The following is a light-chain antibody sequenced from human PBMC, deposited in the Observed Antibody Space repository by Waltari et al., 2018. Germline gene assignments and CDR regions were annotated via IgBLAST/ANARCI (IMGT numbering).Light chain of an antibody. CDR2: EVS. CDR3: FSYTRSITFV. Sequence: HSALTHPASVSGSPAQSITISRSATNNDVVNNNIASWYQQHPGRVPKLIIYEVSERPSGVSDRFSGSKSGNTASLTISGPQPDDEADYYCFSYTRSITFVFGGGTKLTVL. J-gene: IGLJ2*01. V-gene: IGLV2-23*02. CDR1: NNDVVNNNI.